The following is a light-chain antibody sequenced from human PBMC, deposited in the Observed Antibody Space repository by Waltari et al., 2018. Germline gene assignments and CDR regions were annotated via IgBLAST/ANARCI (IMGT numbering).Light chain of an antibody. CDR2: NNN. J-gene: IGLJ3*02. V-gene: IGLV1-44*01. CDR1: RPNIGTNT. CDR3: AAWDDSLNGYWV. Sequence: QSVLTQPPSTSGTPGQRVTISCSGSRPNIGTNTVNWYHQLPGTAPKLLIYNNNQRPSGVPDRFSGSKSGTSSSLAIGGLQSEDEADYYCAAWDDSLNGYWVFGGGTKLTVL.